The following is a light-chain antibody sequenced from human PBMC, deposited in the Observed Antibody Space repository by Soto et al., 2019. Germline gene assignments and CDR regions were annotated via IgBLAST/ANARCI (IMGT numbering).Light chain of an antibody. J-gene: IGKJ2*01. V-gene: IGKV1-39*01. Sequence: DIQMTQSPSSLSASVGDRVTITCRASQSIGNYLNWYQQKPGKAPNLLIYAASSLQSGVPSRFSGSGSETDFTLTISSQQPGDFAIYYCQQSFSTPYTFGQGTKLEIK. CDR2: AAS. CDR3: QQSFSTPYT. CDR1: QSIGNY.